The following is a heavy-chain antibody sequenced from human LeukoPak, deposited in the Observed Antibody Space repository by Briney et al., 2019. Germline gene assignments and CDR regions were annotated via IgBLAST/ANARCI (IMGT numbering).Heavy chain of an antibody. J-gene: IGHJ4*02. D-gene: IGHD2-21*02. CDR1: GFTFTTYA. Sequence: PGGSLRLSCEAPGFTFTTYAMSWVRQAPGKGLQWVSGISSGDSSTYYKDSVKGRFTISRDNSKNTLYLQINSLRAEDTAVYYCAKCMSGSGVCLNFDSWGQGILVTVSS. CDR2: ISSGDSST. V-gene: IGHV3-23*01. CDR3: AKCMSGSGVCLNFDS.